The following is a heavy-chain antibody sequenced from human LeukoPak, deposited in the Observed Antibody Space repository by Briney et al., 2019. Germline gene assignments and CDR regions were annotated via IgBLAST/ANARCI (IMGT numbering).Heavy chain of an antibody. J-gene: IGHJ4*02. CDR1: GITFSYST. D-gene: IGHD3-22*01. CDR2: VIPIFGTA. CDR3: ARDPVPRSSGLQY. Sequence: SVKVSCKASGITFSYSTISWVRQAPGQGLEWMGRVIPIFGTADYAQKFQGRVTMTTDESTNTAYMELSSLRSEDTAVYFCARDPVPRSSGLQYWGQGTLVTVSS. V-gene: IGHV1-69*05.